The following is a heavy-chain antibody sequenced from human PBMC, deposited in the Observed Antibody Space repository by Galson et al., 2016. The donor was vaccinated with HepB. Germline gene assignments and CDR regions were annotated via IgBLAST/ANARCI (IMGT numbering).Heavy chain of an antibody. D-gene: IGHD2-21*02. Sequence: SLRLSCAASGFTFSRYGMHWVRQAPGKGLEWVAVISYDGGDKHYADSVKGRFTVSRDNSKNTLFLQMNSLRVEDAAVYYCAKVDCGRDCQRDDWGQGTLDTVSS. CDR1: GFTFSRYG. J-gene: IGHJ4*02. V-gene: IGHV3-30*19. CDR2: ISYDGGDK. CDR3: AKVDCGRDCQRDD.